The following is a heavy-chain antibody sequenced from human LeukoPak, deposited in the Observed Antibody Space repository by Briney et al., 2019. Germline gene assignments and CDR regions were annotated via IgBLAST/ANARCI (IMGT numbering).Heavy chain of an antibody. CDR1: GFTFREAW. Sequence: PGGTLRLSCVGSGFTFREAWMSWVRQVPGVGLEWVAVISYDGSNKYYADSVKGRFTISRDNSKNTLYLQMNSLRAEDTAVYYCARRLNSYGSGSTGSYYYYGMDVWGQGTTVTVSS. V-gene: IGHV3-30*03. J-gene: IGHJ6*02. CDR3: ARRLNSYGSGSTGSYYYYGMDV. D-gene: IGHD3-10*01. CDR2: ISYDGSNK.